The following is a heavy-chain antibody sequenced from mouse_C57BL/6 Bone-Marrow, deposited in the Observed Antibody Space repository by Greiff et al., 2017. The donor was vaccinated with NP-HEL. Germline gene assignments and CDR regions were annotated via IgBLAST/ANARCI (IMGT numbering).Heavy chain of an antibody. Sequence: EVQLVESGEGLVKPGGSLKLSCAASGFTFSSYAMSWVRQTPEKRLEWVAYISSGGDYIYYADTVKGRFTLSRDNARNTLYLQMSSLKSEDTAMYYCTREGLYYDYDALYAMDYWGQGTSVTVSS. V-gene: IGHV5-9-1*02. J-gene: IGHJ4*01. CDR1: GFTFSSYA. D-gene: IGHD2-4*01. CDR2: ISSGGDYI. CDR3: TREGLYYDYDALYAMDY.